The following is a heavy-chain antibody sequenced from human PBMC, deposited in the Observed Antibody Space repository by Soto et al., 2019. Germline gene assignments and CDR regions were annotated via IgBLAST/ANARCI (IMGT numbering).Heavy chain of an antibody. Sequence: SVKVSCKASGGTFSSYSISWVLQAPGQGLEWMGGIIPIFGTANYAQKFQGRVTITADKSTSTAYMELSSLRSEDTAVYYCARGGYDILTGPVYGMDVWGQGTTVTVSS. CDR2: IIPIFGTA. CDR3: ARGGYDILTGPVYGMDV. J-gene: IGHJ6*02. D-gene: IGHD3-9*01. V-gene: IGHV1-69*06. CDR1: GGTFSSYS.